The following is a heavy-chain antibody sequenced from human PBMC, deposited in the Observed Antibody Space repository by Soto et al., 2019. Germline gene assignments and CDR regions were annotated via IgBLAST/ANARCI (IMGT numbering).Heavy chain of an antibody. V-gene: IGHV1-69*05. CDR2: IIPIFGTA. D-gene: IGHD6-13*01. CDR1: GGTFSSYA. CDR3: ARGADAEQQLFDY. J-gene: IGHJ4*02. Sequence: SVKVSCKASGGTFSSYAISWVRQAPGQGLEWMGGIIPIFGTANYAQKFQGRVTMTRDTSTSTVYMELSSLRSEDTAVYYCARGADAEQQLFDYWGQGTLVTVSS.